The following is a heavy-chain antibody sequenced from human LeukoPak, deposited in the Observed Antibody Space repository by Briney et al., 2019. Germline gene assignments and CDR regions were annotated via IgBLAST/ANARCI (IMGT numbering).Heavy chain of an antibody. CDR3: ATLAAAGRGGC. D-gene: IGHD6-13*01. CDR1: GFTFTTAW. J-gene: IGHJ4*02. Sequence: GSLRLSCLGSGFTFTTAWMSWVRQAPGKGLEWVGYIYYSGSTNYNPSLKSRVTISVGTSKNQFSLKLSSVTAADTAVYYCATLAAAGRGGCWGQGTLVSVSS. CDR2: IYYSGST. V-gene: IGHV4-59*13.